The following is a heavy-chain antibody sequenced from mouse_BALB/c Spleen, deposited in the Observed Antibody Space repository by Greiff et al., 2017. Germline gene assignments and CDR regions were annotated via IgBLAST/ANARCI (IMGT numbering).Heavy chain of an antibody. V-gene: IGHV5-6-5*01. Sequence: EVHLVESGGGLVKPGGSLKLSCAASGFTFSSYAMSWVRQTPEKRLEWVASISSGGSTYYPDSVKGRFTISRDNARNILYLQMSSLRSEDTAMYYCAKIYYDYDTGAMDYWGQGTSVTVSS. J-gene: IGHJ4*01. D-gene: IGHD2-4*01. CDR2: ISSGGST. CDR3: AKIYYDYDTGAMDY. CDR1: GFTFSSYA.